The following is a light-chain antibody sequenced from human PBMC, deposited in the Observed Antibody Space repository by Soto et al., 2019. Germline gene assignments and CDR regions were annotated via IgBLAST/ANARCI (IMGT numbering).Light chain of an antibody. V-gene: IGKV3-15*01. CDR1: QSVSSN. CDR2: GAS. CDR3: QQYNNWPPFT. J-gene: IGKJ4*01. Sequence: EIVMTQSPATLSVSPGERATLSCRASQSVSSNFAWYQQKPGRAARILIYGASSRATGIPARFSGSGSGTEFTLPISSLQAEDVAVYYCQQYNNWPPFTFGRGTKVEIK.